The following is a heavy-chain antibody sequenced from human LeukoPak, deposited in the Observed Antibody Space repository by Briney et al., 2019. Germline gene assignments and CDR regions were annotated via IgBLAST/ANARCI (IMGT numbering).Heavy chain of an antibody. J-gene: IGHJ4*02. Sequence: SETLSLTCAVSGYSISSGYYWGWIRQPPGKGLEWIGSIYHSGSTYYNPSLKSRVTISVDTSKNQFSLKPSSVTAADTAVYYCATVSLIWFGESHFDYWGQGTLVTVSS. CDR1: GYSISSGYY. V-gene: IGHV4-38-2*01. D-gene: IGHD3-10*01. CDR3: ATVSLIWFGESHFDY. CDR2: IYHSGST.